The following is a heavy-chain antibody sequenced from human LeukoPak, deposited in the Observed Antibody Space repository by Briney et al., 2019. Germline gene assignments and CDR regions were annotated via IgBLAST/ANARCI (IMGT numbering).Heavy chain of an antibody. D-gene: IGHD3-22*01. V-gene: IGHV4-59*08. CDR2: ISYSGST. CDR1: GGSITSDY. Sequence: ETPSLTCTVSGGSITSDYWSWIRQPPGKGLEWIGYISYSGSTSYDPSLKSRVTISGDSSKKQFSLKLSSVTAADTAVYYCARFYYDSRGYRYYFDYWGQGTLATASS. CDR3: ARFYYDSRGYRYYFDY. J-gene: IGHJ4*02.